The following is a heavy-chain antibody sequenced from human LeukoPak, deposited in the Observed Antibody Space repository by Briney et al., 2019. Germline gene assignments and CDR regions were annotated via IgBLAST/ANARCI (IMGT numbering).Heavy chain of an antibody. CDR2: ISYDGSNK. CDR1: GFTFSSYG. D-gene: IGHD3-22*01. J-gene: IGHJ4*02. V-gene: IGHV3-30*18. CDR3: AKDELAATPIYYDSSGSSFDY. Sequence: PGGSLRLSCAASGFTFSSYGMHWVRQAPGKGLEWVAVISYDGSNKYYADSVKGRFTISRDNSKNTLYLQMNSLRAEDTAVYYCAKDELAATPIYYDSSGSSFDYWGQGTLVTVSS.